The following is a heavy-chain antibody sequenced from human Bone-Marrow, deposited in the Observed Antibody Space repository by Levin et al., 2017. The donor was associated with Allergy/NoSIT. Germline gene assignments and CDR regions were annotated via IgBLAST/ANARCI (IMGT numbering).Heavy chain of an antibody. J-gene: IGHJ3*02. CDR1: GGSISSGDYY. D-gene: IGHD3-22*01. V-gene: IGHV4-30-4*01. Sequence: SETLSLTCTVSGGSISSGDYYWSWIRQPPGKGLEWIGYIYYSGSTYYNPSLKSRVTISVDTSKNQFSLKLSSVTAADTAVYYCARDPIYYYDSSGYLDAFDIWGQGTMVTVSS. CDR2: IYYSGST. CDR3: ARDPIYYYDSSGYLDAFDI.